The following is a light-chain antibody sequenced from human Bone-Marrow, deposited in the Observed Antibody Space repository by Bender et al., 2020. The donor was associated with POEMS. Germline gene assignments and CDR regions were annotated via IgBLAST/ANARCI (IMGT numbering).Light chain of an antibody. CDR3: CSYAGTHVV. CDR1: SSDIGTYNL. V-gene: IGLV2-23*01. J-gene: IGLJ2*01. Sequence: QSALTQPASVSGSPGQSITISCTGTSSDIGTYNLVSWYQQHPGKAPKLIISVATERPSGVSDRFSGSKSGNTASLTISGLQAEDEADYCCCSYAGTHVVFGGGTKLTVL. CDR2: VAT.